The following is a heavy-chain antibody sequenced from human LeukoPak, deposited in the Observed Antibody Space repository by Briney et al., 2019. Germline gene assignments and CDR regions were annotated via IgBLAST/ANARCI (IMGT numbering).Heavy chain of an antibody. J-gene: IGHJ4*02. V-gene: IGHV3-7*04. D-gene: IGHD3-3*02. CDR3: ARDSQHLNFDH. CDR2: IKEDGSEK. Sequence: PGGSLRLSCAASGFTFSNYWMNWVRQAPGKGLEWVANIKEDGSEKYYVDSVKGRFTISRDNAKNSLYLQMDSLRAGDTAVYYCARDSQHLNFDHWGQGNVVTVSS. CDR1: GFTFSNYW.